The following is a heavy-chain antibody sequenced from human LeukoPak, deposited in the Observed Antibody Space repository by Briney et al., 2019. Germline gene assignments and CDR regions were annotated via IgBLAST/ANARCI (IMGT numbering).Heavy chain of an antibody. CDR2: INGRGGST. CDR1: GFTFSNYA. Sequence: PGGSLRLSCAASGFTFSNYAMSWVRQAPGKGLEWVSSINGRGGSTYYADSVKGRFTISRDNSKNTLYLQMNSLRAEDTAVYYCAKEIWPTVTTPGHTHFDYWGQGTLVTVSS. D-gene: IGHD4-17*01. J-gene: IGHJ4*02. V-gene: IGHV3-23*01. CDR3: AKEIWPTVTTPGHTHFDY.